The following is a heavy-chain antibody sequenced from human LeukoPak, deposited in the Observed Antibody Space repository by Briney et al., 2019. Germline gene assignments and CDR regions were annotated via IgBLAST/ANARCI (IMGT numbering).Heavy chain of an antibody. J-gene: IGHJ5*02. Sequence: PGGSLRLSCAASGFTFSSYAMSWVRQAPGKGLEWVSAISGSGGSTYYVDSVKGRFTISRDNAKNSLYLQMNSLRAEDTAMYYCARVNKSPLEWLFSRDRVSFDPWGQGTLVTVSS. CDR1: GFTFSSYA. V-gene: IGHV3-23*01. CDR2: ISGSGGST. D-gene: IGHD3-3*01. CDR3: ARVNKSPLEWLFSRDRVSFDP.